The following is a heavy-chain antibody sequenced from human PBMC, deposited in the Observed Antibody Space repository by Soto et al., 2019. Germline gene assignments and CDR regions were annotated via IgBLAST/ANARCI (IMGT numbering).Heavy chain of an antibody. CDR2: IYHSGST. J-gene: IGHJ3*02. V-gene: IGHV4-4*02. D-gene: IGHD3-3*01. CDR1: SGSISSSNW. CDR3: AREEGQGVARTFDI. Sequence: SETLSLTCAVSSGSISSSNWWSWVRQPPGKGLEWIGEIYHSGSTNYNPSLKSRVTISVDKSKNQFSLKLSSVTAADTAVYYCAREEGQGVARTFDIWGQGTMVTVSS.